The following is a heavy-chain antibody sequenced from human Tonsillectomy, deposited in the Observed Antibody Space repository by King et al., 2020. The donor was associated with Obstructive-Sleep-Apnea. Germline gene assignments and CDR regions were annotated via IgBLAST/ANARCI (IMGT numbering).Heavy chain of an antibody. CDR3: AKDQPGTTSWYFDL. J-gene: IGHJ2*01. V-gene: IGHV3-9*01. CDR1: GFTFDDYA. D-gene: IGHD1-1*01. CDR2: ISWNSGSI. Sequence: VQLVESGGGLVQPGRSLRLSCAASGFTFDDYAMHWVRQAPGKGLEWVSGISWNSGSIGYADSVKGRFTISRDNAKNSLYLQMNSLRAEDTALYYCAKDQPGTTSWYFDLWGRGTLVTVSS.